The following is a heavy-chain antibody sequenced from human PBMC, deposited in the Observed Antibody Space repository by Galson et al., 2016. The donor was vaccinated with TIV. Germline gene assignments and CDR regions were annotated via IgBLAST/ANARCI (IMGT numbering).Heavy chain of an antibody. D-gene: IGHD1-26*01. Sequence: SLRLSCAASGFIFSDYYMSWIRQAPGKGLEWVSYISSSGSTRYYGDSVKGRFTISRDNAKKSLYLQMNSLRAEVTAVYYCARDWGGGVLGATGAFDIWGQGTTVTVSS. CDR1: GFIFSDYY. CDR2: ISSSGSTR. J-gene: IGHJ3*02. CDR3: ARDWGGGVLGATGAFDI. V-gene: IGHV3-11*04.